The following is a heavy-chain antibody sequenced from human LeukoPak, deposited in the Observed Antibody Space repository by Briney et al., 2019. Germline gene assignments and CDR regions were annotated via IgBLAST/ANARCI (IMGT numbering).Heavy chain of an antibody. J-gene: IGHJ4*02. CDR1: GYTFTGYY. CDR2: INPNSGGT. V-gene: IGHV1-2*06. CDR3: ARAETGTYYYDSSGSFDY. D-gene: IGHD3-22*01. Sequence: ASVKVSCKASGYTFTGYYMHWVRQAPGQGPEWMGRINPNSGGTNYAQKFQGRVTMTRDTSISTAYMELSRLRSDDTAVYYCARAETGTYYYDSSGSFDYWGQGTLVTVSS.